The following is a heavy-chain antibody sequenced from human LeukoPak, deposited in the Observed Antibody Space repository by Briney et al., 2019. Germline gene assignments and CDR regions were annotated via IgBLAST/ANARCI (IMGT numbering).Heavy chain of an antibody. D-gene: IGHD3-3*01. CDR1: GYTFTIYD. Sequence: GASVKVSCKASGYTFTIYDIHWVRQATGQGLAWMGWMNPNSGNTGYAQKFQGRVTMTRNTSISTAYMELSSLRSEDTAVYYCARGIGPEKLRFLEWLHHYYYGMDVWGQGTTVTVSS. J-gene: IGHJ6*02. CDR3: ARGIGPEKLRFLEWLHHYYYGMDV. CDR2: MNPNSGNT. V-gene: IGHV1-8*01.